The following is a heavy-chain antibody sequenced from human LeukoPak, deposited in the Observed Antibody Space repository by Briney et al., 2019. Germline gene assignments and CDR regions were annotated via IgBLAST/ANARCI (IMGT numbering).Heavy chain of an antibody. D-gene: IGHD3-3*01. Sequence: SGGSLRLFCSASGFTFSNFGMHWVRQAPGKGLEFVSAISGNGGSTHYADSVKGRFTISRDNSKNTLYLQMTSLKAEDTAVYYCVKGRDSWSNKIDYWGQGTLVTVSS. J-gene: IGHJ4*02. CDR3: VKGRDSWSNKIDY. CDR2: ISGNGGST. V-gene: IGHV3-64D*06. CDR1: GFTFSNFG.